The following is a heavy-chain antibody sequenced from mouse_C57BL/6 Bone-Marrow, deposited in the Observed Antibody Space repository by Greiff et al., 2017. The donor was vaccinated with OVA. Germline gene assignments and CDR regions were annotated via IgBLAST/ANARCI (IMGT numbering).Heavy chain of an antibody. J-gene: IGHJ2*01. CDR1: GYSFTGYY. V-gene: IGHV1-42*01. CDR2: INPSTGGT. D-gene: IGHD3-2*02. Sequence: VQLQQSGPELVKPGASVKISCKASGYSFTGYYMNWVKQSPEKSLEWIGEINPSTGGTTYNQKFKAKATLTVDKSSSTAYMQLKSLTSEDSAVYYCARGDSSVDYWGQGTTLTVSS. CDR3: ARGDSSVDY.